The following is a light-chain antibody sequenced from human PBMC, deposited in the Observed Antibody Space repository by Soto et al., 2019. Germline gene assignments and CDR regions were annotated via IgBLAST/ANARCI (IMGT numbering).Light chain of an antibody. V-gene: IGLV2-23*01. Sequence: QSVLTQPASVSGSPGQSITISCTGTSSDVGSYNLVSWYQQHPGKAPELIICESSKRPSGVSNRFSGSKSGNTASLTISGLQAEDEADYYCCSYAGSSTLGVFGTGTKVTVL. CDR2: ESS. CDR1: SSDVGSYNL. J-gene: IGLJ1*01. CDR3: CSYAGSSTLGV.